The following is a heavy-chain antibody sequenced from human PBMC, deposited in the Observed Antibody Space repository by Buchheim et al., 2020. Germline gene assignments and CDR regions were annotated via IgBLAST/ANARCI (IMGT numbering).Heavy chain of an antibody. CDR1: GFTFSSYG. CDR3: AKWFSYGYRAFDI. J-gene: IGHJ3*02. V-gene: IGHV3-30*18. D-gene: IGHD5-18*01. Sequence: QVQLVESGGGVVQPGRSLRLSCAASGFTFSSYGMHWVRQAPGKGLEWVAVISYDGSNKYYADSVKSRFTISRDNSKNTLYLQMNSLRPEDTAVYYCAKWFSYGYRAFDIWGQGT. CDR2: ISYDGSNK.